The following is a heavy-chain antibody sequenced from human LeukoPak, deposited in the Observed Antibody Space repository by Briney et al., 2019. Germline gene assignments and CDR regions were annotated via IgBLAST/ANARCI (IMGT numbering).Heavy chain of an antibody. V-gene: IGHV3-7*01. CDR1: GFTSSSYW. J-gene: IGHJ6*03. CDR3: ASFTIFGPYYYYYYMDV. D-gene: IGHD3-3*01. CDR2: IKQDGSEK. Sequence: GSLRLSCAASGFTSSSYWMSWVRQAPGKGLEWVANIKQDGSEKYYVDSVKGRFTISRDNAKNSLYLQMNSLRAEDTAVYYCASFTIFGPYYYYYYMDVWGKGTTVTVSS.